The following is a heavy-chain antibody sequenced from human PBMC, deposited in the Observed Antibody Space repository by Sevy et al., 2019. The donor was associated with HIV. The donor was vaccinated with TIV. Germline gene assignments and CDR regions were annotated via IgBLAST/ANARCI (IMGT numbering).Heavy chain of an antibody. D-gene: IGHD4-17*01. Sequence: GGSLRLSCAASGFTFSSYGMHWVRQAPGKGLEWVAVISCDGSNKYYADSVKGRFTISRDNSKNTLYLQMNSLRAEDTAVYYCAKDLSAATVTLDPIDYWGQGTLVTVSS. CDR2: ISCDGSNK. CDR3: AKDLSAATVTLDPIDY. J-gene: IGHJ4*02. CDR1: GFTFSSYG. V-gene: IGHV3-30*18.